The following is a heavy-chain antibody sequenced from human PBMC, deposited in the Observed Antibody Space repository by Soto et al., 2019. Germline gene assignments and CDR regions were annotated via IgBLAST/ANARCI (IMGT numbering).Heavy chain of an antibody. CDR3: VSQRTSVLTQAYFDY. Sequence: ASETLSLTCTVSGGSVSNSNYYWGWIRQSPGKGLEWIGSVYYRGRSYSKSSVKSRVTISVDTSKNQFSLNLNSVTASDTAVYFCVSQRTSVLTQAYFDYWGPGALVTVSS. CDR2: VYYRGRS. CDR1: GGSVSNSNYY. J-gene: IGHJ4*02. V-gene: IGHV4-39*01. D-gene: IGHD2-8*01.